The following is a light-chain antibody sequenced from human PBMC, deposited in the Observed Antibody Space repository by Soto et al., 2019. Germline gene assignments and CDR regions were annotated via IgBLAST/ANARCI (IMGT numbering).Light chain of an antibody. CDR3: TSYAGGNNV. J-gene: IGLJ1*01. V-gene: IGLV2-8*01. CDR2: EVN. CDR1: SSDVGGYKY. Sequence: QSALTQPPSASGSPGQSVTISCTGTSSDVGGYKYVSWYQQHPGKVPKLMVYEVNKRPSGDPDRFSGSKSGNTASLTVSGLQAEDEADYYCTSYAGGNNVFGTGTKLTVL.